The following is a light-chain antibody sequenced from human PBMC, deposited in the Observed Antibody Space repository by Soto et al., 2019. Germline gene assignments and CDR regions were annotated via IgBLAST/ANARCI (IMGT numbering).Light chain of an antibody. V-gene: IGKV3-20*01. J-gene: IGKJ2*01. CDR2: GAS. CDR3: PQYGSSPMYT. Sequence: EIVLTQSPGTLSLSPGERATLSCRASQSVSNSYLAWYQQKPGQAPRLLIYGASSRATGIPDRFSGSGSGTDFTLTISRLEPEDFAVYYCPQYGSSPMYTFGQATKLEIK. CDR1: QSVSNSY.